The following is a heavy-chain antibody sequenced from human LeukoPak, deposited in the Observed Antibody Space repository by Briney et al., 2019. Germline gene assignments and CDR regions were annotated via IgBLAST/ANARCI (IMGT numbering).Heavy chain of an antibody. V-gene: IGHV4-59*08. CDR1: GGFMSNYY. D-gene: IGHD1-1*01. CDR3: ARHVGIIRPLDF. Sequence: PSETLSLTCTVSGGFMSNYYWSWMRQPPGKELEWIGYIYNSGNANYNPSLKSRVTILVDTSKNEFSLRLSSVTAADTAVYYCARHVGIIRPLDFWGQGTLVTVSS. CDR2: IYNSGNA. J-gene: IGHJ4*02.